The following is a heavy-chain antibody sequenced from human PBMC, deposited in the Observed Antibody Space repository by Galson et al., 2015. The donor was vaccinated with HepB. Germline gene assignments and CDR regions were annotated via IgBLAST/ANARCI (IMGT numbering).Heavy chain of an antibody. CDR1: GGSFSGYY. CDR2: INHSGST. V-gene: IGHV4-34*01. Sequence: SETLSLTCAVYGGSFSGYYWSWIRQPPGKGLEWIGEINHSGSTNYNPSLKRRVTISVDTSKNQCSLKLSSVTAADTAVYYCARGGLGTRRYCSGGSCNPFDYWGQGTLVTVPS. J-gene: IGHJ4*02. CDR3: ARGGLGTRRYCSGGSCNPFDY. D-gene: IGHD2-15*01.